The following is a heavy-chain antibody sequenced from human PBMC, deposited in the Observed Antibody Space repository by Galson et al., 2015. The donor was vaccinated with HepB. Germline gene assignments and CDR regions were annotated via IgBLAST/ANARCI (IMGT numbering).Heavy chain of an antibody. CDR2: ISAYNGNT. Sequence: SVKVSCKASGYTFTSYGISWVRQAPGQGLEWMGWISAYNGNTNYAQKLQGRVTMTTDTSTSTAYMELRSLRSDDTAVYYCARVSSSWDSRNWFDPWGQGTLVTVSS. CDR3: ARVSSSWDSRNWFDP. J-gene: IGHJ5*02. CDR1: GYTFTSYG. V-gene: IGHV1-18*01. D-gene: IGHD6-13*01.